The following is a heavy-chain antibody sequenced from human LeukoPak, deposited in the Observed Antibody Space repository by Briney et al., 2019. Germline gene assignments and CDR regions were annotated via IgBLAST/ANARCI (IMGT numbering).Heavy chain of an antibody. V-gene: IGHV4-59*01. CDR2: IYYSGST. J-gene: IGHJ3*02. Sequence: SETLSLTCTVSGGSISSYYWSWIRQPPGKGLEWIGYIYYSGSTNYNPSLKSRVTISVDTSKNQFSLKLSSVTAADTAVYYCARVRGWGGAFDIWGQGTMVTVS. CDR1: GGSISSYY. CDR3: ARVRGWGGAFDI. D-gene: IGHD3-10*01.